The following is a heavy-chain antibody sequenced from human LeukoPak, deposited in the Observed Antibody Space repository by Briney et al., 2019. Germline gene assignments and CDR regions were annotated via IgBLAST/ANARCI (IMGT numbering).Heavy chain of an antibody. V-gene: IGHV3-20*04. J-gene: IGHJ4*02. Sequence: GGSLRLSCGASGFNFSNYWMTWVRQAPGKGLEWVSGINWNGGSTGYADSVKGRFTISRDNAKNSLYVQMSSLRAEGTAVYYCAYSYGYDSYDYWGQGTLVTVSS. D-gene: IGHD5-18*01. CDR2: INWNGGST. CDR1: GFNFSNYW. CDR3: AYSYGYDSYDY.